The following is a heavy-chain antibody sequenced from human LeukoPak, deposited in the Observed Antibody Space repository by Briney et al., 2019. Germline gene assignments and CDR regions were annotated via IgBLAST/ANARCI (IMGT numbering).Heavy chain of an antibody. CDR3: ATGSYYYDSSGYCPLEFDY. D-gene: IGHD3-22*01. V-gene: IGHV7-4-1*02. J-gene: IGHJ4*02. CDR1: GYTFTSYA. CDR2: INTNTGNP. Sequence: ASVEVSCKASGYTFTSYAMNWVRQAPGQGLEWMGWINTNTGNPTYAQGFTGRFVFSLDTSVSTAYLQITRLKAEDTAVYYCATGSYYYDSSGYCPLEFDYWGQGTLVTVSS.